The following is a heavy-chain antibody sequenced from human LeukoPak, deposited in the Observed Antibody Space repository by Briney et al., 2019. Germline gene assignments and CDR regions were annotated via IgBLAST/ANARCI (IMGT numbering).Heavy chain of an antibody. D-gene: IGHD1-26*01. CDR2: IDRPAKSYAT. J-gene: IGHJ5*02. CDR3: TRDRGTYNWLDT. Sequence: GGSLKLSCAASGFTLTDSAIHWVRQASGKGLGWVGLIDRPAKSYATAYGASVGGRFTISRDNSKNTAYLQMDSLKTEHTALYYCTRDRGTYNWLDTWGEGTLLTVSS. V-gene: IGHV3-73*01. CDR1: GFTLTDSA.